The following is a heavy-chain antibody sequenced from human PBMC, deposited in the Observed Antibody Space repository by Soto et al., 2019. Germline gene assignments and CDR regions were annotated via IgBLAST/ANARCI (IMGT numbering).Heavy chain of an antibody. CDR1: GFTFSNCV. CDR3: AKGLLNGRWYAAD. Sequence: SLRLSCETSGFTFSNCVMTWLRQPPGKRLEWVSVITTNGHTDYADSVKGRFTISRDNSKNTVYLQMNSLRAEDTAVYYCAKGLLNGRWYAADWGQGTLVTVSS. V-gene: IGHV3-23*01. CDR2: ITTNGHT. D-gene: IGHD6-13*01. J-gene: IGHJ4*02.